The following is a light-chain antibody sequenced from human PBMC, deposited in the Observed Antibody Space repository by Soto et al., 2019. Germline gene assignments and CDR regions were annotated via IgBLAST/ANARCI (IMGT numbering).Light chain of an antibody. CDR2: DAS. V-gene: IGKV3-15*01. CDR1: QTVNNK. Sequence: EILMTQSPATLSVSPGERATLSCRATQTVNNKVVWYQHKPGQAPRLLIYDASTRATGIPARFSGSGSGTEFTLTISSLQSEDFAVYYCHQYNNWPPWTFGQGTKVDIK. CDR3: HQYNNWPPWT. J-gene: IGKJ1*01.